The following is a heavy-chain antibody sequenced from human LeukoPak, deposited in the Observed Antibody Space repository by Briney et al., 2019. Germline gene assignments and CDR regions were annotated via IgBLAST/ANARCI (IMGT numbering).Heavy chain of an antibody. CDR3: ARDDRGTAARPAYYFDY. CDR1: GYTFTSYY. D-gene: IGHD6-6*01. Sequence: ASVKVSCKASGYTFTSYYMHWVRQAPGQGLEWMGIINPSGGSTSYAQKFQGRVTMTRDMSTSTVYMELSSLRSEDTAVYYCARDDRGTAARPAYYFDYWGQGTLVTVSS. V-gene: IGHV1-46*01. J-gene: IGHJ4*02. CDR2: INPSGGST.